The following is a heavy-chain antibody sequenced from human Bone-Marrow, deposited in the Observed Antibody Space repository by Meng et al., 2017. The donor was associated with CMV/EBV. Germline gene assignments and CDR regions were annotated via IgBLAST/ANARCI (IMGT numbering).Heavy chain of an antibody. CDR2: IYWDDYK. CDR3: AHITPRPGWIAY. Sequence: QTTWKESGPALVKPTQPLTLTCTVSGFSFSTSGVGVGWIRQPPGKALEWLALIYWDDYKRYSPSLKSRLTITKDTSKNQVVLTMTNMDPVDTATYYCAHITPRPGWIAYWGQGTLVTVSS. V-gene: IGHV2-5*02. D-gene: IGHD6-6*01. CDR1: GFSFSTSGVG. J-gene: IGHJ4*02.